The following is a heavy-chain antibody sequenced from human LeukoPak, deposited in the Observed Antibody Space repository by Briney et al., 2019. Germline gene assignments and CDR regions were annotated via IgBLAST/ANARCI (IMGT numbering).Heavy chain of an antibody. J-gene: IGHJ5*02. CDR1: GYTFGNYE. CDR2: IIPIFGTA. Sequence: GASVKVSCKASGYTFGNYEINWVRQAPGQGLEWMGGIIPIFGTANYAQKFQGRVTITTDESTSTAYMELSSLRSEDTAVYYCARVHYYGSGSSNWFDPWGQGTLVTVST. D-gene: IGHD3-10*01. CDR3: ARVHYYGSGSSNWFDP. V-gene: IGHV1-69*05.